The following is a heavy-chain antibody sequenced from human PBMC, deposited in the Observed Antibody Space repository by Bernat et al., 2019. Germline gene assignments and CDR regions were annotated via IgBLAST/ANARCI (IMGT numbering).Heavy chain of an antibody. D-gene: IGHD2-2*02. CDR1: GFTFSNYA. V-gene: IGHV3-23*04. J-gene: IGHJ5*02. CDR2: ISDRGNGA. CDR3: AKGACSSTGCYNWFDP. Sequence: VQLVESGGGLVQPGGSLRLSCVASGFTFSNYAMSWVRQVPGKGLEWVSDISDRGNGAHYADSVKGRFTISRDNSKNTLYVQMNSLRVEDTAVYYCAKGACSSTGCYNWFDPWGQGTPVTVSS.